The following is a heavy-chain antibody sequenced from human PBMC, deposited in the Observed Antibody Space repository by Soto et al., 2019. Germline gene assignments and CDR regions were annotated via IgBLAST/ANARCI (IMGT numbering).Heavy chain of an antibody. J-gene: IGHJ4*02. V-gene: IGHV4-59*01. CDR2: IYYSGST. Sequence: LSLTCTVSGGSISSYYWSWIRQPPGKGLEWIGYIYYSGSTNYNPSLKSRVTISVDTSKNQFSLKLSSVTAADTAVYYCARGRRQLWDPFYVWGQRTLVTVSS. CDR1: GGSISSYY. D-gene: IGHD5-18*01. CDR3: ARGRRQLWDPFYV.